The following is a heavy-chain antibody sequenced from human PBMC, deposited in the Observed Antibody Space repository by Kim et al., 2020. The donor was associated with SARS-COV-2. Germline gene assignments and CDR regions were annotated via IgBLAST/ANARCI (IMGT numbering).Heavy chain of an antibody. CDR2: IYYSGST. V-gene: IGHV4-39*01. CDR1: GGSISSSSYY. D-gene: IGHD3-22*01. CDR3: ARHFSLGAYYYDNPLAVYVDL. J-gene: IGHJ2*01. Sequence: SETLSLTCTVSGGSISSSSYYWGWIRQPPGKGLEWIGSIYYSGSTYYNPSLKSRVTISVDTSKNQFSLKLSSVTAADTAVYYCARHFSLGAYYYDNPLAVYVDLWGRGTLVTVSS.